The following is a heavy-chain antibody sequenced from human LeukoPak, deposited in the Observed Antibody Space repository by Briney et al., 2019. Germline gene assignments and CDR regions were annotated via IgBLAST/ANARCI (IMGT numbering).Heavy chain of an antibody. V-gene: IGHV3-23*01. J-gene: IGHJ4*02. D-gene: IGHD3-10*01. CDR3: AKGRDSAGYLVRRLDY. CDR1: GFTFSSYA. Sequence: QAGGSLRLSCAASGFTFSSYAMSWVRQAPGKGLEWVSAISGSGGSTYYADSVKGRFTISRDNSKNTLYLQMNSLRAEDTAVYYCAKGRDSAGYLVRRLDYWGQGTLVTVSS. CDR2: ISGSGGST.